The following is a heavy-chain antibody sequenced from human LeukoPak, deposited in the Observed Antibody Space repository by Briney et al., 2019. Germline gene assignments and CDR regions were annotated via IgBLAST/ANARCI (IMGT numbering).Heavy chain of an antibody. CDR2: IYSGGTT. Sequence: PGGSLRLSCAASGFTVSSNYMSWVRRAPGKGLEWVSVIYSGGTTYYADSVKGRFTISRDNSKNTLYLQMNSLRAEDTAVYYCARDLSSSWGGGMDVWGKGTTVTVSS. J-gene: IGHJ6*04. D-gene: IGHD6-13*01. V-gene: IGHV3-53*01. CDR3: ARDLSSSWGGGMDV. CDR1: GFTVSSNY.